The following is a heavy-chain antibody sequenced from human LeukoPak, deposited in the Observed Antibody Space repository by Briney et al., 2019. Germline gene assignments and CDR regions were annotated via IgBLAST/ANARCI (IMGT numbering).Heavy chain of an antibody. CDR3: ARDSCSSTSCRKKFDN. D-gene: IGHD2-2*01. J-gene: IGHJ4*02. Sequence: SETLSLTCAVSGDSISSANYYWGWVRQPPGKGLEWIGSIYFSGSTYYNPSLKSRVTISVETSKVQFSLKLSSVTAADTAVYYCARDSCSSTSCRKKFDNWGQGTLVTVSS. CDR2: IYFSGST. CDR1: GDSISSANYY. V-gene: IGHV4-39*07.